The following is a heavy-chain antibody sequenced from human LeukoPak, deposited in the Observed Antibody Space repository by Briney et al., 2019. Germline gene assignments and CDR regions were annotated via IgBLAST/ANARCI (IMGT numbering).Heavy chain of an antibody. CDR1: GFTFSSYS. J-gene: IGHJ6*02. D-gene: IGHD3-10*01. CDR2: ISSSSSTI. CDR3: ATNYYGSGRDV. Sequence: GGSLRLSCAASGFTFSSYSMNWVRQAPGKGPEWVSYISSSSSTIYYADSVKGRFTISRDNAKNSLYLQMNSLRAEDTAVYYCATNYYGSGRDVWGQGTTVTVSS. V-gene: IGHV3-48*01.